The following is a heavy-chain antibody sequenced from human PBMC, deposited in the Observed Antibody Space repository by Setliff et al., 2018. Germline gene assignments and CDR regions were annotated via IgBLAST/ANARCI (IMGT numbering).Heavy chain of an antibody. Sequence: ASVKVSCKTSGYNFITFGISWVRQAPGQGLEWMGWISPYNEKTNYAEKFQGRVTMTTDTSTTTVYMEVASLRSDDTAVYYCVRGPGPSVVVAMPFDRWGQGTLGTVPQ. CDR1: GYNFITFG. J-gene: IGHJ4*02. V-gene: IGHV1-18*01. CDR2: ISPYNEKT. CDR3: VRGPGPSVVVAMPFDR. D-gene: IGHD5-12*01.